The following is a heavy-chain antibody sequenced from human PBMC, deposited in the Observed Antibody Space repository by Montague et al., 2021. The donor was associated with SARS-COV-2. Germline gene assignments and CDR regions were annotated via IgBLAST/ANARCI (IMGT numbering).Heavy chain of an antibody. CDR1: GFTFSNYF. CDR3: ARGYLDVWSGNHYGMDV. Sequence: SLRLSCAASGFTFSNYFMNWVRQAPGQGLEWVSSLSGCSTHKYYSDSLKGRFTISRDNAKNSLYLQINSLRAEDTAVYYCARGYLDVWSGNHYGMDVWGQGTTVTVSS. J-gene: IGHJ6*02. CDR2: LSGCSTHK. V-gene: IGHV3-21*01. D-gene: IGHD3-3*01.